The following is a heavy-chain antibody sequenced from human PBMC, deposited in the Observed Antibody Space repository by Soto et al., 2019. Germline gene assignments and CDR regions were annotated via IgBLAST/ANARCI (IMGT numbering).Heavy chain of an antibody. CDR3: ARDRDRSSSQRFDY. CDR2: ISYDGSNK. D-gene: IGHD6-6*01. Sequence: QVQLVESGGGVVQPGRSLRLSCAASGFTFSSYAMHWVRQAPGKGLERVAVISYDGSNKYYADSVKGRFTISRDNSKNTLYLQMNSLRAEDTAVYYCARDRDRSSSQRFDYWGQGTLVTVSS. V-gene: IGHV3-30-3*01. J-gene: IGHJ4*02. CDR1: GFTFSSYA.